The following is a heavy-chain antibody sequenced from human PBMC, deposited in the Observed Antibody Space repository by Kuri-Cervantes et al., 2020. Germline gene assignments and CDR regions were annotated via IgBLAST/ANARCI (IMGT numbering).Heavy chain of an antibody. Sequence: GSLRLSCAVSGGSTSSSNWWSWVRQPPGKGLEWIGEIYHSGSTNYKPSLKSRVSISVDKSKNQFSLKLSSVTAADTAVYFCARDLAVADNLYFDYWGQGTLVTVSS. V-gene: IGHV4-4*01. CDR2: IYHSGST. D-gene: IGHD6-19*01. J-gene: IGHJ4*02. CDR3: ARDLAVADNLYFDY. CDR1: GGSTSSSNW.